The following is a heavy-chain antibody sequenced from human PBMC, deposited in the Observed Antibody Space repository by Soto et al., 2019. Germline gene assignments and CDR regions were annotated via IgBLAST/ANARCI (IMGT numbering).Heavy chain of an antibody. CDR3: ARGPAYIDGWRTFDL. V-gene: IGHV4-61*08. J-gene: IGHJ4*02. CDR1: ADSFRGAEYY. Sequence: LALTCTVSADSFRGAEYYWSWIRQPLGKGPEWIGYTYYNGDTKYNPALRSRVTMSEDTSKNQFSLRLSSVTAADTAVYFCARGPAYIDGWRTFDLWGRGILVTVSS. CDR2: TYYNGDT. D-gene: IGHD6-19*01.